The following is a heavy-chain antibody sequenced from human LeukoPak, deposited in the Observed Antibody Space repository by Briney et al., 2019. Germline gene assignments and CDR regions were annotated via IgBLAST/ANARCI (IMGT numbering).Heavy chain of an antibody. CDR1: GFTFSDYY. D-gene: IGHD6-13*01. J-gene: IGHJ6*03. CDR3: ARAVRSYSSSWYWKPNYYYYYMDV. CDR2: ISSSGSTI. V-gene: IGHV3-11*04. Sequence: QSGGSLRLSCAASGFTFSDYYMSWIRQAPGKGLEWVSYISSSGSTIYYADSLKGRFTISRDNAKNSLSLQMNSLRAEDTAVYYCARAVRSYSSSWYWKPNYYYYYMDVWGKGTTVTISS.